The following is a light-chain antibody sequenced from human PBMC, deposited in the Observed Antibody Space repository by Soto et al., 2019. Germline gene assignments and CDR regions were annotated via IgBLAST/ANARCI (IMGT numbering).Light chain of an antibody. V-gene: IGKV3-20*01. Sequence: EIVLTQSPGTLSLSPGERATLSCRASQSVSSSYLAWYQQKPGQAPRLLIYGASSRATGIPDRFSGSGSGTDFTLTISRLEPEDFVVYYCHQYGSLPRTFRQGTKVEIK. CDR2: GAS. J-gene: IGKJ1*01. CDR1: QSVSSSY. CDR3: HQYGSLPRT.